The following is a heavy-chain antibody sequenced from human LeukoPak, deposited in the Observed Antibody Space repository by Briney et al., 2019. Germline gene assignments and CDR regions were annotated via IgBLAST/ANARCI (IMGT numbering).Heavy chain of an antibody. D-gene: IGHD2-8*01. J-gene: IGHJ4*02. Sequence: SETLSLTCTVSGGSISSSDYYWGWIRQPPGKGLEWIGSIYYSGNTYYNPSLKSRVTISVDTSKNQFSLRLSFVTAADTAVYYCARYPTAMVSFDFWGQGTLVTISS. CDR3: ARYPTAMVSFDF. CDR1: GGSISSSDYY. CDR2: IYYSGNT. V-gene: IGHV4-39*01.